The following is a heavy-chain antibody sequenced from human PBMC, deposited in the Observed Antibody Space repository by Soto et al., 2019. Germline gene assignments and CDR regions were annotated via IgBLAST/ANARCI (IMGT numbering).Heavy chain of an antibody. Sequence: GGSLRLSCAASGFTISSYWMHWVRQAPGKGLVWVSRINSDGSSTSYADSVKGRFTISRDNAKNTLYLQMNSLRAEDTAVYYCARDDYDSSGYYPWGQGTLVTVSS. V-gene: IGHV3-74*01. D-gene: IGHD3-22*01. CDR3: ARDDYDSSGYYP. J-gene: IGHJ5*02. CDR1: GFTISSYW. CDR2: INSDGSST.